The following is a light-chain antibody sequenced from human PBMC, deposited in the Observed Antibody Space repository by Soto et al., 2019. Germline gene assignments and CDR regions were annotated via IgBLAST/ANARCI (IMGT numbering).Light chain of an antibody. CDR3: QQYNGYPHT. CDR1: QSISTW. Sequence: DIQMTQSPSTLSASVGDRVTITCRASQSISTWLAWYQQKPGKAPKLLIYKASSLTNGVPSRFSGSGSGTQYTLTIDSLLPDDCASYYCQQYNGYPHTFGQGTKLEIK. CDR2: KAS. J-gene: IGKJ2*01. V-gene: IGKV1-5*03.